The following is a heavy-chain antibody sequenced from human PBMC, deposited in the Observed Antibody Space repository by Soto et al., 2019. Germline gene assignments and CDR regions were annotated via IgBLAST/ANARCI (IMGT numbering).Heavy chain of an antibody. J-gene: IGHJ2*01. CDR2: INHSGST. CDR1: GGSFSGYY. CDR3: ARSDYGDYNWYFDL. Sequence: QVQLQQWGAGLLKPSETLSLTCAVYGGSFSGYYWSWIRQPPGKGLEGIGEINHSGSTNYNPSLKIRDTISVDTSKNQFSLKLSSVTAADTAVYYCARSDYGDYNWYFDLWGRGTLVTVSS. D-gene: IGHD4-17*01. V-gene: IGHV4-34*01.